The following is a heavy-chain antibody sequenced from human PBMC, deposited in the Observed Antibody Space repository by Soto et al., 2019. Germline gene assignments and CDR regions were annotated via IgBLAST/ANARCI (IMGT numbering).Heavy chain of an antibody. Sequence: GGSLRLSCAAYGFTFSSYAMSWVRQAPGKGLEWVSAISGSGGSTYYADSVKGRFTISRDNSKNTLYLQMNSLRAEDAAVYYCARTRLSTAMVHFDYWGQGTLVTVSS. V-gene: IGHV3-23*01. CDR1: GFTFSSYA. CDR2: ISGSGGST. D-gene: IGHD5-18*01. CDR3: ARTRLSTAMVHFDY. J-gene: IGHJ4*02.